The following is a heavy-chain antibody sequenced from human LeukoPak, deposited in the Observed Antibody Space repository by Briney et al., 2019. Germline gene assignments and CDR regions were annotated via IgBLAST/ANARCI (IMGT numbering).Heavy chain of an antibody. CDR2: ISAYNGNT. Sequence: ASVKVSCKASGYTFTSYGISWVRQAPGQGLEWMGWISAYNGNTNYAQKFQGRVTITADESTSTAYMELSSLRSEDTAVYYCASSVPAAISYYYGMDVWGQGTTVTVSS. CDR3: ASSVPAAISYYYGMDV. CDR1: GYTFTSYG. D-gene: IGHD2-2*02. V-gene: IGHV1-18*01. J-gene: IGHJ6*02.